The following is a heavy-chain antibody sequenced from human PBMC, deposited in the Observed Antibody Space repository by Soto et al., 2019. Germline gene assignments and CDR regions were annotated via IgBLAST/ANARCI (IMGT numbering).Heavy chain of an antibody. CDR2: IYHSGST. Sequence: SETLSLTCSVSGGSISSSNWWSWVRQPPGKGLEWIGEIYHSGSTNYNPSLKSRVTISVDRSKNQFSLKLSSVTAADTAVYYCARHGTTVTLVRRYYYYGMDVWGQGTTVTVSS. J-gene: IGHJ6*02. V-gene: IGHV4-4*02. CDR1: GGSISSSNW. CDR3: ARHGTTVTLVRRYYYYGMDV. D-gene: IGHD4-17*01.